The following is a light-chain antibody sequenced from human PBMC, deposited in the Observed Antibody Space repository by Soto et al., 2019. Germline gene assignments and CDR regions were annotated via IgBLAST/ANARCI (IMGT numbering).Light chain of an antibody. J-gene: IGLJ3*02. CDR3: QVWDSTTVV. CDR2: QDN. Sequence: SYELTQPPSVSVSPGQTASIACSGDKLGEKYACWYQQKPGQSPVLVIYQDNKRPSGIPERFSGSSSGNTATLTISGTQAMDEADYYCQVWDSTTVVFGGGTKLTVL. V-gene: IGLV3-1*01. CDR1: KLGEKY.